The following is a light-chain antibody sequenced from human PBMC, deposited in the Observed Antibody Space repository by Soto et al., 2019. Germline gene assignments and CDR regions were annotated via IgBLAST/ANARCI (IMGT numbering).Light chain of an antibody. Sequence: ETVLTQSPATLSLSPGEEATLSCRASQSVSTYLAWYQHKPGQAPRLLIYDSSNRATGIPARFSGSGSGTDFTLTISSLEPEDSAVYYCQQHTNWPLTFGGGTKVEIK. CDR3: QQHTNWPLT. CDR1: QSVSTY. CDR2: DSS. J-gene: IGKJ4*01. V-gene: IGKV3-11*01.